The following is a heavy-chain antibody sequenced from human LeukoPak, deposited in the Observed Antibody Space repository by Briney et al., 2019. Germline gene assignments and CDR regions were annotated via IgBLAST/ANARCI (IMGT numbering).Heavy chain of an antibody. CDR3: VKDRGYGNSWSNWFDP. V-gene: IGHV3-64D*06. CDR1: GFTFSNYA. CDR2: ISKNGDGT. D-gene: IGHD6-13*01. Sequence: GGSLRLSCSVSGFTFSNYAMHWVRQAPGKGLEYVSAISKNGDGTYYADSVKGRFTISRDNSKNTLYLQMSSLRAEGTALYYCVKDRGYGNSWSNWFDPWGQGTLVTVSS. J-gene: IGHJ5*02.